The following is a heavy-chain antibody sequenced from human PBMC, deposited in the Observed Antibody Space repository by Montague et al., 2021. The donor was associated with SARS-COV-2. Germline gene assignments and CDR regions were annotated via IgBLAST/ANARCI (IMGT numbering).Heavy chain of an antibody. CDR1: GGSISSRNSY. CDR3: ARHADWMVWTGELTELEY. Sequence: SETLSLTCTVSGGSISSRNSYAGWVRQSPGKGLEWIGTISYSGKTYHNPSLGSRVTMSVDTSKSQFSLKLASVTAADTAVYYCARHADWMVWTGELTELEYWGKGTLVTVSS. D-gene: IGHD1-1*01. V-gene: IGHV4-39*01. J-gene: IGHJ4*02. CDR2: ISYSGKT.